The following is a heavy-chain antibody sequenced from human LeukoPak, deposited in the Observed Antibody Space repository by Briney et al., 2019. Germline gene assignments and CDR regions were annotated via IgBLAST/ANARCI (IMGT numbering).Heavy chain of an antibody. CDR2: IVPDSGGA. D-gene: IGHD2-15*01. Sequence: ASVTVSCKTSGYTFTNYYVHWVRQAPGQGLEWMGYIVPDSGGADYDQKLQGRVTMTGDKSISTVYMELSSLRSDDTAVYYCSTEDKYCSGANCGKYWGQGTLVTVSS. CDR3: STEDKYCSGANCGKY. J-gene: IGHJ4*02. CDR1: GYTFTNYY. V-gene: IGHV1-2*02.